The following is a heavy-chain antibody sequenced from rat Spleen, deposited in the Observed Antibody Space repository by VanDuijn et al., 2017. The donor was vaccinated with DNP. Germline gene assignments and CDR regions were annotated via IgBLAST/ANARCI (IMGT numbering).Heavy chain of an antibody. CDR2: MWSDGDT. CDR3: GRHYTY. Sequence: QVQLRESGPGLVQPSQTLSLTCTASGFSLSIFHVHWVRQPPGKGLEWMGVMWSDGDTSSNSALKSRLSISRDTSKSQVFLKMNSLQTEDTAMYFCGRHYTYWGRGVMVTVSS. CDR1: GFSLSIFH. D-gene: IGHD1-1*01. J-gene: IGHJ2*01. V-gene: IGHV2-32*01.